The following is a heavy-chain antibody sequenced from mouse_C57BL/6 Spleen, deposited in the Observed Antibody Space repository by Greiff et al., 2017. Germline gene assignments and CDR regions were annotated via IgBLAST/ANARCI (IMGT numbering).Heavy chain of an antibody. V-gene: IGHV1-39*01. D-gene: IGHD2-3*01. CDR2: INPNYGTT. CDR1: GYSFTDYN. CDR3: ARGVYAIEDGYYYDMDD. J-gene: IGHJ4*01. Sequence: VQLKESGPELVKPGASVKISCKASGYSFTDYNMNWVKQSNGKSLEWIGVINPNYGTTSYNQKFKGKATLTVDQSSSTAYMQLNSLTSEDSAVYYCARGVYAIEDGYYYDMDDGGQGTSGTVSS.